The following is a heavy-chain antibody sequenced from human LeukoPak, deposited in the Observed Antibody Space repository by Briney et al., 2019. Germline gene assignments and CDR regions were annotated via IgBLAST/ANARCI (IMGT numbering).Heavy chain of an antibody. D-gene: IGHD2-2*01. CDR1: GFTFSSYA. Sequence: GGSLRLSCAASGFTFSSYAMSWVRQAPGKGLEWVSAISGSGGSTYYADSVKGRFTISRDNSKNTLYLQMNNLRAEDTAVYYCAKWDLVVPAALDAFDIWGQGTMVTVSS. J-gene: IGHJ3*02. V-gene: IGHV3-23*01. CDR2: ISGSGGST. CDR3: AKWDLVVPAALDAFDI.